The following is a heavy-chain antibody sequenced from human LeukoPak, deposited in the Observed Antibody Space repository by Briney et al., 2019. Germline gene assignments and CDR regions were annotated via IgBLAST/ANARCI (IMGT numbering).Heavy chain of an antibody. V-gene: IGHV1-18*01. Sequence: ASVKVSCKASGYTFTDYGISWVRQAPGQGLEWMGWISAYNGNTNYAQKIQGRVTLTTDTSTTTAYMELRSLRSDDTAVYFCATSLLGSTGIDYWGQGTLVTVSS. CDR1: GYTFTDYG. D-gene: IGHD1-1*01. J-gene: IGHJ4*02. CDR3: ATSLLGSTGIDY. CDR2: ISAYNGNT.